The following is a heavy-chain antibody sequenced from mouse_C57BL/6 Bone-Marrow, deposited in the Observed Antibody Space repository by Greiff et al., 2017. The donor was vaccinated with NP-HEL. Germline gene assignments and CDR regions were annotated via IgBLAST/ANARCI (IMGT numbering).Heavy chain of an antibody. J-gene: IGHJ1*03. Sequence: EVKLMESGGGLVQPGGSMKLSCAASGFTFSDAWMDWVRQSPEKGLEWVAEIRNKANNHATYYAESVKGRFTISRDDSKSSVYLQMNSLRAEDTGIYYCTRITTVVVGDWYFDVWGTGTTVTVSS. CDR3: TRITTVVVGDWYFDV. CDR1: GFTFSDAW. CDR2: IRNKANNHAT. V-gene: IGHV6-6*01. D-gene: IGHD1-1*01.